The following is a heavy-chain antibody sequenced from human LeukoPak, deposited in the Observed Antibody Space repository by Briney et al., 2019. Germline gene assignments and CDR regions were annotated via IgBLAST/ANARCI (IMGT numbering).Heavy chain of an antibody. V-gene: IGHV1-18*01. D-gene: IGHD6-6*01. CDR3: AREWYSSSRFDY. Sequence: XVXXXXGQGLEWIGSISAYNGNTNYAQKLQGRVTMTTDTSTTTAYMELRSLRSEDTAVYYCAREWYSSSRFDYWGQGTLVTVSS. CDR2: ISAYNGNT. J-gene: IGHJ4*02.